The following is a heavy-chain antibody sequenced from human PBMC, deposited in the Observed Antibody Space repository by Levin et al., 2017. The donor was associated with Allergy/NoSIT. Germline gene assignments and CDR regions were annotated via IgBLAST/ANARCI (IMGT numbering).Heavy chain of an antibody. V-gene: IGHV6-1*01. Sequence: SETLSLTCAVSGDSLFNGVAWNWIRQSPSRGLEWLGRTYYSSKWYSEYAVSVSSRITVNADTSKNQFSLHLNSVTPDDTALYYCARGRNSGFDFWGQGTLVTVSS. CDR2: TYYSSKWYS. CDR1: GDSLFNGVA. J-gene: IGHJ4*02. CDR3: ARGRNSGFDF. D-gene: IGHD6-19*01.